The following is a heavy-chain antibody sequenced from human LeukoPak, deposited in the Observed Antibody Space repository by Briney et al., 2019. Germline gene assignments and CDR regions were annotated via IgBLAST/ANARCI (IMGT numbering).Heavy chain of an antibody. D-gene: IGHD6-6*01. CDR3: AKDLNPIAARPGGWFDP. J-gene: IGHJ5*02. Sequence: GGSLRLSCAASGFTFSSYGMHWVRQAPGKGLEWVAVISYDGSNKYYADSVKGRFTIPRDNSKNTLYLQMNSLRAEDTAVYYCAKDLNPIAARPGGWFDPWGQGTLVTVSS. CDR2: ISYDGSNK. CDR1: GFTFSSYG. V-gene: IGHV3-30*18.